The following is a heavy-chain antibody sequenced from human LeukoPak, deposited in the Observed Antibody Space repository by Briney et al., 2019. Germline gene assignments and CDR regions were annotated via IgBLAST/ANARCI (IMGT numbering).Heavy chain of an antibody. CDR2: ISSSGSTI. Sequence: GGSLRLSCAASGFTFSSYWMSWVRQAPGKGLEWVSYISSSGSTIYYADSVKGRFTISRDNAKNSLYLQMNSLRAEDTAVYYCARESKIAAAGTRFDYWGQGTLVTVSS. V-gene: IGHV3-48*04. CDR3: ARESKIAAAGTRFDY. CDR1: GFTFSSYW. J-gene: IGHJ4*02. D-gene: IGHD6-13*01.